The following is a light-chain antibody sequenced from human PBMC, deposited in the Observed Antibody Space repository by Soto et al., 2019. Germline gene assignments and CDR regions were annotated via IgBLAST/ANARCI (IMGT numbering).Light chain of an antibody. CDR1: SSDVGNYKY. V-gene: IGLV2-14*01. J-gene: IGLJ1*01. CDR2: EVS. Sequence: ALAHPASVSGSPGQSITISCTGTSSDVGNYKYVSWYQQHPGKAPKLMIYEVSNRPSGVSNRFSGSKSGNTASLTISGLQAEDETDYYCFSYTSSGTYVFGTGTKVTVL. CDR3: FSYTSSGTYV.